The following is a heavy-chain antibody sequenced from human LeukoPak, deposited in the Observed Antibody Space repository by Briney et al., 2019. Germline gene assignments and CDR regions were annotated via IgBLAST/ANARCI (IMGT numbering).Heavy chain of an antibody. V-gene: IGHV4-61*02. CDR2: IYSSGGT. D-gene: IGHD3-3*01. CDR3: ARPISSQGYFGVVID. CDR1: GDSISSGSYY. Sequence: SQTLSLTCEVSGDSISSGSYYWTWIRQPAGKGLEWIGRIYSSGGTTYNPSLKSRVTISLDTSKNQFSLKLISVTASDTAVYYCARPISSQGYFGVVIDWGQGTLVTVSS. J-gene: IGHJ4*02.